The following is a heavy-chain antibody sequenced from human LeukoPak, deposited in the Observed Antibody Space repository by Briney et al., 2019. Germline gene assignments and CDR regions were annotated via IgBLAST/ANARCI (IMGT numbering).Heavy chain of an antibody. D-gene: IGHD3-10*01. CDR3: ARRSSRDY. V-gene: IGHV3-7*03. CDR2: IKEDGSEK. J-gene: IGHJ4*02. CDR1: GFSFSGYW. Sequence: GGSLRLSCAASGFSFSGYWMTWVRQAPGKGLEWVANIKEDGSEKYYADFVKGRFTISRDNAKNSLDLQMNSLRAEDTAVYYCARRSSRDYWGQGTLVTVSS.